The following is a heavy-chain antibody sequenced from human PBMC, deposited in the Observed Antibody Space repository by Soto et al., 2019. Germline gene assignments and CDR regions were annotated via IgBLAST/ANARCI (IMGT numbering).Heavy chain of an antibody. CDR3: AREGPSGYGFDAFDI. Sequence: EVQLVESGGGLVQPGGSLRLSCAASGFTFSSYSMNWVRQAPGKGLEWVSYISSSSSTIYYADSVKGRFTISRDNAKNSLYLQMNSLRAEDTAVYYCAREGPSGYGFDAFDIWGQGTMVTVSS. CDR2: ISSSSSTI. J-gene: IGHJ3*02. CDR1: GFTFSSYS. D-gene: IGHD5-12*01. V-gene: IGHV3-48*01.